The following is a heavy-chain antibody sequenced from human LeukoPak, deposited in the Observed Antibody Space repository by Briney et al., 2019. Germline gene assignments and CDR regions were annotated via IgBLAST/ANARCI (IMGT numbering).Heavy chain of an antibody. V-gene: IGHV3-23*01. CDR2: ITSSGAAT. CDR3: AKDRPNYYGSNGHYYKMNGDC. J-gene: IGHJ4*02. Sequence: PGGSLRLSCAASGFTFSSYAMSWVRQAQGKGLEWVSSITSSGAATYYADSVKGRFTISRDNSDNTLYLQMNSLRAEDTAGYYCAKDRPNYYGSNGHYYKMNGDCWGQGTLVTVSS. D-gene: IGHD3-22*01. CDR1: GFTFSSYA.